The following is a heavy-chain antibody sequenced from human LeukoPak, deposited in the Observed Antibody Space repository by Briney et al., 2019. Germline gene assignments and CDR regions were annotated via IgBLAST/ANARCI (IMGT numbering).Heavy chain of an antibody. CDR1: GFTFSSYS. V-gene: IGHV3-21*01. J-gene: IGHJ4*02. CDR3: ARDVRRAFDY. D-gene: IGHD2-8*01. Sequence: GGSLRLSCAASGFTFSSYSMSWVRQAPGKGLEWVSSISSSSSYIYYADSVKGRFTISRDNAKNSLYLQMNSLRAEDTAVYYCARDVRRAFDYWGQGTLVTVSS. CDR2: ISSSSSYI.